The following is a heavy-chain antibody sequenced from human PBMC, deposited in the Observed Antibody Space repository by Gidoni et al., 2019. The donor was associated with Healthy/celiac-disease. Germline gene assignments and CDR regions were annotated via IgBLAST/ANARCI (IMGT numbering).Heavy chain of an antibody. V-gene: IGHV3-30*01. D-gene: IGHD6-19*01. CDR2: ISYDGSNK. CDR1: GFTFSSYA. Sequence: QVQLVESGGGVVQPGRSLRLSCAASGFTFSSYAMHWVGQAPGKGLEWVAVISYDGSNKYYADSVKGRFTISRDNSKNTLYLQMNSLRAEDTAVYYCAREKKQWLKYYFDYWGQGTLVTVSS. J-gene: IGHJ4*02. CDR3: AREKKQWLKYYFDY.